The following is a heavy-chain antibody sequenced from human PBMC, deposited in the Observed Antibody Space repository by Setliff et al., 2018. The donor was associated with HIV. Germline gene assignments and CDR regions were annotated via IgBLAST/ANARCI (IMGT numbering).Heavy chain of an antibody. CDR2: IIPIFGTA. CDR3: AAGEYSSGWFDY. V-gene: IGHV1-69*13. J-gene: IGHJ5*01. D-gene: IGHD6-19*01. Sequence: SVKVSCKASGGTFSSYAISWVRQAPGQGLEWMGGIIPIFGTANYAQKFQGRVTITADESTSTAYTELSSLRSEDTAVYYCAAGEYSSGWFDYWGQGTLVTVSS. CDR1: GGTFSSYA.